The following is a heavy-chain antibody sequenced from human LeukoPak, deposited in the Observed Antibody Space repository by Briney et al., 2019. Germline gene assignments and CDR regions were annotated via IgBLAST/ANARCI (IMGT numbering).Heavy chain of an antibody. D-gene: IGHD3-16*01. V-gene: IGHV4-59*11. J-gene: IGHJ2*01. Sequence: SETLSLTCTVSGGSISFHYWSWIRQPPGKGLEWIGYIHLSGSTYYDPSLRSRVTISGDTSKNQFSLRLNSVTAADTAVYYCARGGVWYVDLWGRGTLVTVSS. CDR3: ARGGVWYVDL. CDR1: GGSISFHY. CDR2: IHLSGST.